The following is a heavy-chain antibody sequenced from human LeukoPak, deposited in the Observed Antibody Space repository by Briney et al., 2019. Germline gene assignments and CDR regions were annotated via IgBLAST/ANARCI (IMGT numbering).Heavy chain of an antibody. D-gene: IGHD2-8*02. V-gene: IGHV3-9*03. CDR1: GFTFDDYA. CDR2: ISWNSVTI. CDR3: AKDEFVASDFTGALDI. Sequence: GRSLRLSCAASGFTFDDYAMHWVRQAPGKGLEWVSGISWNSVTIVYADSVKGRFTISRDNAKNSLYLQMNSLRAEDMALYYCAKDEFVASDFTGALDIWGQGTMVTVSS. J-gene: IGHJ3*02.